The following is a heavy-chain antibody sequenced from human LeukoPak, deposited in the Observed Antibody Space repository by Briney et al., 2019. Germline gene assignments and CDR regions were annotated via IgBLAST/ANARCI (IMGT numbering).Heavy chain of an antibody. D-gene: IGHD1-7*01. J-gene: IGHJ6*03. CDR2: ISGSGGST. Sequence: GGSLRLSCAASGFTFSNYAMTWVRQAPGKGLEWVSAISGSGGSTYYADSVKGRFTISRDNSKNTLFLQMNSLRAEDTAVYYCAKRRGLELLYYYYMDVWGKGTTVTVSS. CDR3: AKRRGLELLYYYYMDV. V-gene: IGHV3-23*01. CDR1: GFTFSNYA.